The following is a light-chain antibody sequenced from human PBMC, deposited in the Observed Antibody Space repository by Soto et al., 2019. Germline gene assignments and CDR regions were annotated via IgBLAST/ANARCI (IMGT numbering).Light chain of an antibody. CDR1: QAIDSW. Sequence: DIQMTQSPSSVSASVGDRVTITRRASQAIDSWLAWYQQKPGEAPKLLIFTGSLLHSGVPPRFSGSGSGTDFTLTISSLQPEDFATYYCQQTLSFPPTFGQGTKVDI. CDR2: TGS. CDR3: QQTLSFPPT. J-gene: IGKJ1*01. V-gene: IGKV1-12*01.